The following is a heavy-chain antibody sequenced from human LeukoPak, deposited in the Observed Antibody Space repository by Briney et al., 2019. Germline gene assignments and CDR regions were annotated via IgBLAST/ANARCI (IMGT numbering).Heavy chain of an antibody. CDR2: ISYDGGNK. Sequence: GGSLRLSCAASRFTFSSYAMHWVRQAPGKGLEWVAVISYDGGNKYYADSVKGRFTIPRDNSKNTLYLQMNSLRAEDTAVYYCARPIVAVTVYYYYYGMDVWGQGTTVTVSS. CDR3: ARPIVAVTVYYYYYGMDV. CDR1: RFTFSSYA. V-gene: IGHV3-30-3*01. D-gene: IGHD6-13*01. J-gene: IGHJ6*02.